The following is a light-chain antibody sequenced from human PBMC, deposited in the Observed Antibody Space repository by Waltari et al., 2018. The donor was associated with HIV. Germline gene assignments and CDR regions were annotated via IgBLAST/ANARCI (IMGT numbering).Light chain of an antibody. CDR1: NSNTGAGYD. CDR3: QSYDSRLRAVV. Sequence: QSVLTQPPSVSGAPGQRVTISCTGSNSNTGAGYDVHWYQQLPGTAPKLLIYGNNNRPSGVPDRFSGSKSGTSVSLAITGLQAEDEADYFCQSYDSRLRAVVFGGGTKLTVL. J-gene: IGLJ2*01. V-gene: IGLV1-40*01. CDR2: GNN.